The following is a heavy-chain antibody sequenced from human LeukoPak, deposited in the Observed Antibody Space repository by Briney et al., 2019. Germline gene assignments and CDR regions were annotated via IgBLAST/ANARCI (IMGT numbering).Heavy chain of an antibody. J-gene: IGHJ4*02. CDR2: IYNRGTT. CDR3: TKATQWLAFDY. D-gene: IGHD6-19*01. Sequence: PSETLSLTCTVSGGSISSHFWSWMRQPPGGRLEWIGNIYNRGTTNYNPSLNSRVTMSVDTSKNQLSLQLTSVTAADTAVYYCTKATQWLAFDYWGRGTLVTVSS. V-gene: IGHV4-59*11. CDR1: GGSISSHF.